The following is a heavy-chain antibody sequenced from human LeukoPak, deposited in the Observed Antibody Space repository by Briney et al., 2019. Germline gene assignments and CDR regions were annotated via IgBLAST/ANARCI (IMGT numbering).Heavy chain of an antibody. D-gene: IGHD3-10*01. J-gene: IGHJ2*01. CDR3: AKDLGDSWYFDL. Sequence: GGSLRLSCAASGFTFSSYSMNWVRQAPGKGLEWVAVIWYDGSNKYYADSVKGRFTISRDNSKNTPYLQMNSLRAEDTAVYYCAKDLGDSWYFDLWGRGTLVTVSS. CDR1: GFTFSSYS. V-gene: IGHV3-33*06. CDR2: IWYDGSNK.